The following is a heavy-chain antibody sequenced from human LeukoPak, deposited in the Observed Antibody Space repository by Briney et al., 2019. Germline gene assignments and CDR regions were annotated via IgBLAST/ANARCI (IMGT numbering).Heavy chain of an antibody. CDR3: LRPLFDP. Sequence: LRLSCAASGFTFSSYAMSWVRQAPGKGLEWVAVISYDGSNKYYADSVKGRFTISRDNSKNTLYLQMNSLRAEDTAVYYCLRPLFDPWGQGTLVTVSS. J-gene: IGHJ5*02. CDR2: ISYDGSNK. D-gene: IGHD3-16*01. V-gene: IGHV3-30-3*01. CDR1: GFTFSSYA.